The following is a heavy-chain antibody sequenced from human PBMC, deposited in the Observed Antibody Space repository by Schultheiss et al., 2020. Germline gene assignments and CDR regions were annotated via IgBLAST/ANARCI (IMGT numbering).Heavy chain of an antibody. CDR3: AGGVHYGGNMGGY. V-gene: IGHV3-48*01. CDR1: GFTFSSYS. Sequence: GSLRLSCAASGFTFSSYSMNWVRQAPGKGLEWVSYISSSSSTIYYADSVKGRFTISRDNAKNSLYLQMNSLRAEDTAVYYCAGGVHYGGNMGGYWGQGTLVTVSS. D-gene: IGHD4-23*01. CDR2: ISSSSSTI. J-gene: IGHJ4*02.